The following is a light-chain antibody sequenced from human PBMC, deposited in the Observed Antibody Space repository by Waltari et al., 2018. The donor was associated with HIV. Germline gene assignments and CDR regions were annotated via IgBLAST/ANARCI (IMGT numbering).Light chain of an antibody. J-gene: IGKJ1*01. CDR2: GAS. V-gene: IGKV3-15*01. CDR3: QQYDNWPPWT. Sequence: EVVMTQSPATLSVSPGERATLSCRASQSVSSNLAWYQHKPGQAPRLLIYGASTRVTSVPARFNGSGSGTDFTLTISSLQSEDFAVYYCQQYDNWPPWTFGQGTMVEIK. CDR1: QSVSSN.